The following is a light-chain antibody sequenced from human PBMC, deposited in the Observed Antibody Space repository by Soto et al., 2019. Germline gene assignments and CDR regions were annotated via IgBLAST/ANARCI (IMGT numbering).Light chain of an antibody. CDR1: SSNIGSNY. CDR2: RNN. CDR3: AACDDSLSGPV. Sequence: QAVLTQPPSASGTPGQRVTISCSGSSSNIGSNYVYWDQQLPGTAPNLLIYRNNQRPSGVPDRFSGSKSGTSASLAISGLRSEDEADYYCAACDDSLSGPVFGGGTKLTVL. J-gene: IGLJ3*02. V-gene: IGLV1-47*01.